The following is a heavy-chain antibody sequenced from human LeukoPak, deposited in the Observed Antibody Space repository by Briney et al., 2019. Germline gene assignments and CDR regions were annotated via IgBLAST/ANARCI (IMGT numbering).Heavy chain of an antibody. D-gene: IGHD4-17*01. Sequence: GGSLRLSCAASGFTFGTYAMSWVRQAPGKGLEWISAISGSGGSTYYADSVKGRFTISRDNSKNTLYLQMNSLRAEDTAVYYCAKDLDFDYGDYFDYWGQGTLVTVSS. V-gene: IGHV3-23*01. CDR2: ISGSGGST. CDR3: AKDLDFDYGDYFDY. CDR1: GFTFGTYA. J-gene: IGHJ4*02.